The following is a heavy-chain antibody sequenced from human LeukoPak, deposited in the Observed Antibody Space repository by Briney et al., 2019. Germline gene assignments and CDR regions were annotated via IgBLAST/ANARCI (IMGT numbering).Heavy chain of an antibody. CDR2: VDPEDGET. CDR1: GYTFTDYY. Sequence: GKVSCKVSGYTFTDYYLHGVQRAPGKGLEWLGLVDPEDGETIYAEKFQGRVTITADTSTDTAYMELSSLRSEDTAVYYCATPRYSGSYGDAFDIWGQGTMVTVSS. D-gene: IGHD1-26*01. J-gene: IGHJ3*02. V-gene: IGHV1-69-2*01. CDR3: ATPRYSGSYGDAFDI.